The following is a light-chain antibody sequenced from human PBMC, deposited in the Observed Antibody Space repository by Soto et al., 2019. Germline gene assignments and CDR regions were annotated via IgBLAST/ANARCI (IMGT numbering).Light chain of an antibody. Sequence: DTEITQSPSTLSASVGDRVTITCRASQTISTWLAWYQQKPGKAPEILIYDASTLESGVPSRFRGSGSGTEFSLTISRLQPDDFATFYCQQYSSFSRTFGQGTKVDI. J-gene: IGKJ1*01. CDR3: QQYSSFSRT. V-gene: IGKV1-5*01. CDR2: DAS. CDR1: QTISTW.